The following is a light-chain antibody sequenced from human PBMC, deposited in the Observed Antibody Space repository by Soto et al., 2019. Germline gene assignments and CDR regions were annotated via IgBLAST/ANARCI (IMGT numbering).Light chain of an antibody. Sequence: QSALTQPPSASGSPGQSVTISCTGTSSDVGAYKYVSWYPQYPGKAPKLMIYEVTKRPSGVPDRFSGSKSGNTASLTVSGIQAEDEADYYCTSYVGNDIWVFGGGTKVTVL. J-gene: IGLJ3*02. V-gene: IGLV2-8*01. CDR3: TSYVGNDIWV. CDR2: EVT. CDR1: SSDVGAYKY.